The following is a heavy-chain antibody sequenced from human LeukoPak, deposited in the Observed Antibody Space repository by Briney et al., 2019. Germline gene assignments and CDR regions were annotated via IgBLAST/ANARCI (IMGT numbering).Heavy chain of an antibody. CDR3: VGTYYDSSDDAFDI. J-gene: IGHJ3*02. CDR2: INRDGRTI. Sequence: GGSLRLSCAASGFTVSSYWMHWVRQAPGKGLVWVSRINRDGRTISYAGSVKGRFTISRDNAKNTLYLQMNSLRSEDTAVYYCVGTYYDSSDDAFDIWGQGTMVTVSS. V-gene: IGHV3-74*01. CDR1: GFTVSSYW. D-gene: IGHD3-22*01.